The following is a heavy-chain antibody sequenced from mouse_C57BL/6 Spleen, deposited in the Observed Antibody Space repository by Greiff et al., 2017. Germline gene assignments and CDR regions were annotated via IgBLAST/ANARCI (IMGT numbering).Heavy chain of an antibody. CDR1: GYTFTSYW. V-gene: IGHV1-55*01. CDR3: AKARGGGYYAMDY. J-gene: IGHJ4*01. CDR2: IYPGSGST. D-gene: IGHD1-1*02. Sequence: QVQLKQPGAELVKPGASVKMSCKASGYTFTSYWITWVKQRPGQGLEWIGDIYPGSGSTNYNEKFKSKATLTVDTSSSTAYMQLSSLTSEDSAVYYCAKARGGGYYAMDYWGQGTSVTVSS.